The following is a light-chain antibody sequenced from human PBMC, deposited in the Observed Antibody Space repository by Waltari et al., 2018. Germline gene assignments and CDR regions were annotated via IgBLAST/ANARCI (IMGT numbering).Light chain of an antibody. CDR3: QHYVRLPVT. CDR2: GAP. V-gene: IGKV3-20*01. Sequence: EIVLTQSPGTLSLSPGEGATLSCRASQSVGRSLVWYQQKPGQVPRLVISGAPSRATGIPDRFSDSGSGTDFSLTISRLEPEDFAVYYCQHYVRLPVTFGRGTKVEIK. CDR1: QSVGRS. J-gene: IGKJ4*02.